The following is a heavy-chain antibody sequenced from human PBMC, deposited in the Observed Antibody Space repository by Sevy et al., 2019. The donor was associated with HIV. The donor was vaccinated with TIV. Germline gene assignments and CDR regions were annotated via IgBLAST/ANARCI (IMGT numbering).Heavy chain of an antibody. J-gene: IGHJ6*02. CDR2: ISSDSNYI. CDR1: GFMFSSYS. V-gene: IGHV3-21*01. CDR3: AGPDATGGMDV. Sequence: GSLRISCAASGFMFSSYSMNWVRQAPGKGLEWVSSISSDSNYIYYADSVKGRFTISRDNAKNSLYLQMNSLRAEDTAVYYCAGPDATGGMDVWGQGSTVTVSS.